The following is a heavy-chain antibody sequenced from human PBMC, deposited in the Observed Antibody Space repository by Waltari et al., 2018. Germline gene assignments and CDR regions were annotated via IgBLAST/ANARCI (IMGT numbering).Heavy chain of an antibody. CDR1: GYTFTSYD. V-gene: IGHV1-8*01. CDR3: ARLRGIAAAVGSY. D-gene: IGHD6-13*01. Sequence: QVQLVQSGAEVKKPGAAVKVSCKASGYTFTSYDINWVRQATGQGLEWMGWMNPISGNTGYARKFQGRVTMTRNTSISTAYMELSSLRSEDTAVYYCARLRGIAAAVGSYWGQGTLVTVSS. J-gene: IGHJ4*02. CDR2: MNPISGNT.